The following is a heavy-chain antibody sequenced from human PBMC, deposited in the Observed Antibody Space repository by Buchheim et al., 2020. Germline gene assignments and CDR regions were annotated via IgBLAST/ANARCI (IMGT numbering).Heavy chain of an antibody. V-gene: IGHV3-15*07. CDR1: GFIFSNAW. CDR3: VTGAWLDF. CDR2: IKSKPDGGTT. J-gene: IGHJ4*02. Sequence: EVQLAESGGGLVKPGESLRLSCAGSGFIFSNAWMNWVRQASGKGLEWVGRIKSKPDGGTTDYAAPVKGRFTLSRDDSTNKVYLQMNSLKIEDTAVYYCVTGAWLDFWGQGTL.